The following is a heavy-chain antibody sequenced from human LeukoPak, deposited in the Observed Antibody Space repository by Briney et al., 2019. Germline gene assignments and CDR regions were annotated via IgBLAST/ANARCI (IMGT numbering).Heavy chain of an antibody. CDR3: AKEDYYGSGSYLGY. CDR1: GFTFSSYG. D-gene: IGHD3-10*01. V-gene: IGHV3-30*18. CDR2: ISYDGSNE. J-gene: IGHJ4*02. Sequence: GSLRLSCAASGFTFSSYGMHWVRQAPGKGLEWVAVISYDGSNEYYADSVKGRFTISRDNSKNTVYMQMNSLRVEDTAVYYCAKEDYYGSGSYLGYWGQGTPVTVSS.